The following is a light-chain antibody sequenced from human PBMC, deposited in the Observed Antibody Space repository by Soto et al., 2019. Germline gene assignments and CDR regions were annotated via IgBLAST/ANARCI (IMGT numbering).Light chain of an antibody. V-gene: IGKV3-15*01. CDR1: QSVSSF. CDR3: QQCSDWPLFT. J-gene: IGKJ5*01. CDR2: GAS. Sequence: EIVMTQSPATLSVSPGDSVTLSCRASQSVSSFLAWCQHKPGQPPRLLIYGASTRATGVPARFSGSGSGTDFTLTISSLQSEDFAVYFCQQCSDWPLFTFGQGTRLEIK.